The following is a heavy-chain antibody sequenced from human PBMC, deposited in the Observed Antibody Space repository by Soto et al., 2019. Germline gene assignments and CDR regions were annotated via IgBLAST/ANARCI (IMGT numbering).Heavy chain of an antibody. CDR2: IYHTGTT. CDR3: ARYKSNYYYGMDV. Sequence: PSETLSLTCTVSGGSINSGGYSWTWIRQPPGKGLEWIGFIYHTGTTYYNPSLKSRVTISVDRSKNQFSLKLNSVTAADTAVYYCARYKSNYYYGMDVWGQGTTVTVSS. CDR1: GGSINSGGYS. V-gene: IGHV4-30-2*01. D-gene: IGHD1-20*01. J-gene: IGHJ6*02.